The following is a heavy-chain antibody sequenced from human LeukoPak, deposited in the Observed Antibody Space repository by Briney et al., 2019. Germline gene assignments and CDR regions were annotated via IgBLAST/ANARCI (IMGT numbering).Heavy chain of an antibody. CDR1: GFTFSSYW. V-gene: IGHV3-7*01. Sequence: PGGSLRLSCAASGFTFSSYWMSWVRQAPGKGLEWVANIKQAGSEKYYVDSVKGRFTISRDNAKNSLYLQMNSLRAEDTAVYYCARVRVRGVIGYFDYWGQGTLVTVSS. CDR3: ARVRVRGVIGYFDY. D-gene: IGHD3-10*01. CDR2: IKQAGSEK. J-gene: IGHJ4*02.